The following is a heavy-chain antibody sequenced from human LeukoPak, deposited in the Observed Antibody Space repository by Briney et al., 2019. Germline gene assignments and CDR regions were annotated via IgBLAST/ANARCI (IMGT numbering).Heavy chain of an antibody. J-gene: IGHJ4*02. Sequence: SVKVSCKASGYTFTGYYMHWVRQAPGQGLEWMGGIIPIFGTANYAQKFQGRVTITADKSTSTAYMELSSLRSEDTAVYYCARTPGGSFLIYFDYWGQGTLVTVSS. CDR2: IIPIFGTA. V-gene: IGHV1-69*06. CDR1: GYTFTGYY. D-gene: IGHD1-26*01. CDR3: ARTPGGSFLIYFDY.